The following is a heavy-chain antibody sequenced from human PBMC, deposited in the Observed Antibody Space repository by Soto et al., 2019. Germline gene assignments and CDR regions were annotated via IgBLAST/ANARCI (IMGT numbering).Heavy chain of an antibody. V-gene: IGHV1-69*13. CDR2: IIPIFGTA. D-gene: IGHD2-2*01. Sequence: SVKVSCKASGGTFSSYAISWVRQAPGQGLEWMGGIIPIFGTANYAQKFQGRVTITADESTSTAYMELSSLRSEDTAVYYCARGELGQLRDYYYGMDVWGQGTTVTVSS. J-gene: IGHJ6*02. CDR3: ARGELGQLRDYYYGMDV. CDR1: GGTFSSYA.